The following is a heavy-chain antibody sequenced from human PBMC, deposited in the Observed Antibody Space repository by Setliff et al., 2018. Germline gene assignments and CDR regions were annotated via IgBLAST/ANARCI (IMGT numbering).Heavy chain of an antibody. CDR3: ARDQDSGSYFPAGWFDP. CDR2: IWNDGSQR. J-gene: IGHJ5*02. CDR1: GLPFRSYG. Sequence: GGSLRLSCVASGLPFRSYGMHWVRQAPGKGLEWVAVIWNDGSQRYYADTVEGRFTISRDNSKNTLILQMDNLRAEDTGVYYCARDQDSGSYFPAGWFDPWGQGTLVTASS. V-gene: IGHV3-33*01. D-gene: IGHD1-26*01.